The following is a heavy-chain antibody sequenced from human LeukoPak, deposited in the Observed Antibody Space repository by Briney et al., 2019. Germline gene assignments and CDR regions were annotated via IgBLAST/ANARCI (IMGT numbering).Heavy chain of an antibody. V-gene: IGHV3-11*04. CDR1: GFTFSDYY. D-gene: IGHD2-2*01. CDR3: ARVRPYCSSTSCPSGDAFDI. CDR2: ISSSGSTI. Sequence: GGSLRLSCAASGFTFSDYYMSWIRQAPGKGLEWVSYISSSGSTIYYADSVKGRFTISRDNAKNSLYLQMNSLRAEDTAVYYCARVRPYCSSTSCPSGDAFDIWGQGTMVTVSS. J-gene: IGHJ3*02.